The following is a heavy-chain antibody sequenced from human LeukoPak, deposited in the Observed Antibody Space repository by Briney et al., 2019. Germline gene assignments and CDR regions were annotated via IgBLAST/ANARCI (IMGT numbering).Heavy chain of an antibody. Sequence: GGSLRLSCAASGFTFSSYSMNWVRQAPGKGLEWVSSISSSSSYIYYADSVKGRFTISRDNAKNSLYLQMNSLRAEDTAVYYCARDQYGRVGIAAAGGGGSFDYWGQGTLVTVSS. CDR1: GFTFSSYS. V-gene: IGHV3-21*01. J-gene: IGHJ4*02. D-gene: IGHD6-13*01. CDR3: ARDQYGRVGIAAAGGGGSFDY. CDR2: ISSSSSYI.